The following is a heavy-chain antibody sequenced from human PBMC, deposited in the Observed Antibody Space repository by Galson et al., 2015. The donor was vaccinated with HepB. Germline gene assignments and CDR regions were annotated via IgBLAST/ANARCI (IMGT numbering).Heavy chain of an antibody. CDR2: IYHGGST. CDR3: GRFREGGGWLDY. CDR1: GGSISSNNW. D-gene: IGHD6-19*01. Sequence: TLSLTCAVSGGSISSNNWWSWVRQSPGKGLECSREIYHGGSTSYNPYLKSRVTISVDKSMNQFSLKLSSVTAADTAEYYCGRFREGGGWLDYWGQGILVTVSS. J-gene: IGHJ4*02. V-gene: IGHV4-4*02.